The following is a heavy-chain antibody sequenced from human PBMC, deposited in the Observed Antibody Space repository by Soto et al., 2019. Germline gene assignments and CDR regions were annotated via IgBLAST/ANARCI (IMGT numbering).Heavy chain of an antibody. D-gene: IGHD3-22*01. CDR1: GDTLSSHY. Sequence: SEALSLTCTVSGDTLSSHYWRWFRLPPGKGLEWIGYIYYRGTTNYNPSLKSRVTISVDTSKKQFSLKLSSVTAADTAVYYCASQRLYDSSSYPIDYWGQGTLVTVS. CDR3: ASQRLYDSSSYPIDY. J-gene: IGHJ4*02. CDR2: IYYRGTT. V-gene: IGHV4-59*11.